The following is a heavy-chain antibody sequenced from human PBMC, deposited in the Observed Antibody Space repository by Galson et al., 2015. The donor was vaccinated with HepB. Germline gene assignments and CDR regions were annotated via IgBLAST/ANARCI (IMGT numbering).Heavy chain of an antibody. CDR1: GYTFTGYY. CDR2: INPNSGGT. CDR3: AGVGYCSSTSCLGAFDI. V-gene: IGHV1-2*02. J-gene: IGHJ3*02. Sequence: SVKVSGKASGYTFTGYYMHWVRQAPGQGLEWMGWINPNSGGTNYAQKFQGRVTMTRDTSISTAYMELSRLRSDDTAVYYCAGVGYCSSTSCLGAFDIWGQGTMVTVSS. D-gene: IGHD2-2*01.